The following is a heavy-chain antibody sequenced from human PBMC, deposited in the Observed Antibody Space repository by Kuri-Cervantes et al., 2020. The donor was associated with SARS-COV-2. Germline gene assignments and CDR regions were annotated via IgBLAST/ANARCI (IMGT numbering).Heavy chain of an antibody. D-gene: IGHD3-3*01. V-gene: IGHV3-30-3*01. J-gene: IGHJ3*01. CDR2: ISYDGSNK. CDR1: GFTFSSYA. CDR3: ARRLEYDFWSGPLDAFDV. Sequence: GESLKISCAASGFTFSSYAMHWVRQAPGKGLEWVAVISYDGSNKYYADSVKGRFTISRDNAKNSLYLQMNSLRAEDTAVYYCARRLEYDFWSGPLDAFDVWGQGTIVTVSS.